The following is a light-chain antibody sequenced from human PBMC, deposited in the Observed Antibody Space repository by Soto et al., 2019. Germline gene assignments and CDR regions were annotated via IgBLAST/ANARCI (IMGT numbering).Light chain of an antibody. Sequence: QSALTQPPSASGSPGQSVTISCTGNSNDVGHSSFISWYQQHPGKGPKLIIYEVSKRPSGVPDRFSGSKSGNTASRSGSGLQDEDEADYYCNAQADNGKHVFGTGTKVTVL. CDR1: SNDVGHSSF. CDR3: NAQADNGKHV. V-gene: IGLV2-8*01. CDR2: EVS. J-gene: IGLJ1*01.